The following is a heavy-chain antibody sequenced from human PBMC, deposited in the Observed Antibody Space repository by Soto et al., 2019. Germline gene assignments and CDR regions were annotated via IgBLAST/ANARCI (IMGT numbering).Heavy chain of an antibody. CDR3: ARQDIVVVPAAMPDGAFDI. J-gene: IGHJ3*02. CDR2: IYYSGST. D-gene: IGHD2-2*01. V-gene: IGHV4-59*01. Sequence: SETLSLTCTVSGGSISSYYWSWIRQPPGKGLEWIGYIYYSGSTNYNPSIKSRVTISVDTSKHQVSLKLGSVTAADTAVYYCARQDIVVVPAAMPDGAFDIWGQGTMVTVSS. CDR1: GGSISSYY.